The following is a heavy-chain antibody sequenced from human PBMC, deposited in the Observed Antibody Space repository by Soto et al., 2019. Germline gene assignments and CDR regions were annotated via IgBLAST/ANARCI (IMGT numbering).Heavy chain of an antibody. D-gene: IGHD3-22*01. CDR2: IFSNDEK. V-gene: IGHV2-26*01. CDR1: GFSLSNARMG. CDR3: ARIPFYYDSSGYFDY. J-gene: IGHJ4*02. Sequence: SGPTLVNPTETLTLTCTVSGFSLSNARMGVSWIRQPPGKALEWLAHIFSNDEKSYSTSLKSRLTISKDTSKSQVVLTMTNMDPVDTATYYCARIPFYYDSSGYFDYWGQGTLGTVSS.